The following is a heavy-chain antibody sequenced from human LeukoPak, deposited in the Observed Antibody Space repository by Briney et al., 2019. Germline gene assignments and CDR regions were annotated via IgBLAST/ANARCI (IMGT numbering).Heavy chain of an antibody. Sequence: PSETLSLTCTVSGGSISSYYWSWIRQPPGKGLEWIGEINHSGSTNYNPSLKSRVTISVDTSKNQFSLKLSSVTAADTAVYYCARGQAYYYDSSGYYDWGQGTLVTVSS. J-gene: IGHJ4*02. CDR2: INHSGST. D-gene: IGHD3-22*01. V-gene: IGHV4-34*01. CDR1: GGSISSYY. CDR3: ARGQAYYYDSSGYYD.